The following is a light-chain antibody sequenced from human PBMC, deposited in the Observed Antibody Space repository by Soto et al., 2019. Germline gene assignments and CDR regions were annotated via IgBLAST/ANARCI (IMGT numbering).Light chain of an antibody. CDR2: DAY. J-gene: IGKJ3*01. CDR3: QHYNTLPPT. CDR1: QDISNS. Sequence: DIKMTQSPSSLSASVGDRVTISCQASQDISNSLNWYQQKPGKAPDLLIYDAYHLETGVPSRFSGSGAGTDFTLTISSLQPEDIATYYCQHYNTLPPTFGPGTHVDIK. V-gene: IGKV1-33*01.